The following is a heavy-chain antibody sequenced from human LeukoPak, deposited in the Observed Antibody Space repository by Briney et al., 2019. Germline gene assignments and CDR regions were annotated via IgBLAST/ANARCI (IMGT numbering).Heavy chain of an antibody. CDR3: ARAGGSTVSHSDY. Sequence: GGSLRLSCAASGFIFTGYFMSWVRQAPGKGLEWVASIKHDGSEKYYVDSVRGRFTISRDNTKNLLYLQMSSLRAEDTAVYYCARAGGSTVSHSDYWGQGTLVTVSS. V-gene: IGHV3-7*01. J-gene: IGHJ4*02. D-gene: IGHD4-17*01. CDR1: GFIFTGYF. CDR2: IKHDGSEK.